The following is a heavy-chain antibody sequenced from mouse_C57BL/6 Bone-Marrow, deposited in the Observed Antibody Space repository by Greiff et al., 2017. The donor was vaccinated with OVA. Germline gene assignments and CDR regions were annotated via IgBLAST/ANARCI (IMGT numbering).Heavy chain of an antibody. CDR1: GYSFTDYN. Sequence: EVQLVESGPELVKPGASVKISCKASGYSFTDYNMNWVKQSNGKSLEWIGVINPNYGTTSYNQKFKGKATLTVDQSSSTAYMQLNSLTSDDAAVYYCARFAYYSNYYYAMDYWGQGTSVTVSS. V-gene: IGHV1-39*01. CDR3: ARFAYYSNYYYAMDY. D-gene: IGHD2-5*01. J-gene: IGHJ4*01. CDR2: INPNYGTT.